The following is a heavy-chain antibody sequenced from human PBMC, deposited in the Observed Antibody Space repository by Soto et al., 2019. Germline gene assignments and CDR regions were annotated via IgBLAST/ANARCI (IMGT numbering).Heavy chain of an antibody. Sequence: ASVKVSCKASGGTFSSYAISWVRQAPGQGLEWMGGIIPIFGTANYAQKFQGRVTITTDESTSTAYMELSSLRSEDTAVYYCARDDLTGYYFAFDIWGQGTMVTVS. J-gene: IGHJ3*02. CDR1: GGTFSSYA. D-gene: IGHD3-9*01. CDR2: IIPIFGTA. V-gene: IGHV1-69*05. CDR3: ARDDLTGYYFAFDI.